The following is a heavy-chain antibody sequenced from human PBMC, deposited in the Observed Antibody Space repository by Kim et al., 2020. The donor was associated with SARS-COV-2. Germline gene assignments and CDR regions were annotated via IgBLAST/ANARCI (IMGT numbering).Heavy chain of an antibody. CDR2: ISGSGGST. Sequence: GGSLRLSCASSGFTFSSYAMRWVRQAPGKGLEWVSAISGSGGSTYYADSVKGRFTISRDNSKNTLYLQMNSLRGEETAVYYCAKDSSGYSYGYYFDYWGQGTLVTVSS. J-gene: IGHJ4*02. CDR3: AKDSSGYSYGYYFDY. V-gene: IGHV3-23*01. D-gene: IGHD5-18*01. CDR1: GFTFSSYA.